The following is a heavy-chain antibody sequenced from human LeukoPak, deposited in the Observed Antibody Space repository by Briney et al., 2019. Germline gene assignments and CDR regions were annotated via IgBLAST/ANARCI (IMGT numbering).Heavy chain of an antibody. V-gene: IGHV4-34*01. Sequence: SETLSLTCAVYGGSFSGYYWSWIRQPPGKGLEWIGEINHSGSTNYNPSLKSRVTISVDTSKNQFSLKLSSVTAADTAVYYCARHVYCYDSSGYFPDYWGQGTLVTVSS. D-gene: IGHD3-22*01. CDR1: GGSFSGYY. CDR3: ARHVYCYDSSGYFPDY. CDR2: INHSGST. J-gene: IGHJ4*02.